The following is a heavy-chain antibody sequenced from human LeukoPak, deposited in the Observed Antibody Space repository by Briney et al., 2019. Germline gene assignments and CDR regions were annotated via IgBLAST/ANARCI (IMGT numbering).Heavy chain of an antibody. CDR3: STHYGSGSYYFDY. D-gene: IGHD3-10*01. CDR1: GGSISSSSYY. CDR2: IYYSGST. Sequence: SETLSLTCTVSGGSISSSSYYWGWIRQPPGKGLEWIGSIYYSGSTYYNPSLKSRVTISVDTSKTQFSLKLSSVTAADTAVYYCSTHYGSGSYYFDYWGQGTLVTVSS. V-gene: IGHV4-39*01. J-gene: IGHJ4*02.